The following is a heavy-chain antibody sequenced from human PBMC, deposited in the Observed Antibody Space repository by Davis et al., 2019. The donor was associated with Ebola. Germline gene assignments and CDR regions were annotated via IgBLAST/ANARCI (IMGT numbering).Heavy chain of an antibody. J-gene: IGHJ4*02. CDR3: ARGWLRAGFDY. CDR2: TYYTSKWYN. Sequence: PSETLSLTCDISGDSASINSGGWNWIRQSPSGGLEWLGRTYYTSKWYNDYAPSLRGRITINPDTSKNQFSLQLSSVTPEDTALYYCARGWLRAGFDYWGQGSLVTVSS. D-gene: IGHD3-9*01. V-gene: IGHV6-1*01. CDR1: GDSASINSGG.